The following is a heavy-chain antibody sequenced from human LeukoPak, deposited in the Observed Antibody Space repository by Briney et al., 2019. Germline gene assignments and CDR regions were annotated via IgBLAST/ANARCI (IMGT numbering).Heavy chain of an antibody. V-gene: IGHV3-7*01. D-gene: IGHD2-2*01. CDR3: ARELYSSTSCLVYYFDY. Sequence: GGSLRLSCAASGFTFSSYWMSWVRQAPGKGLEWVANIKQDGSEKYYVDSVKGRFTISRDNAKNSLYLQMNSLRAEDTAVYYCARELYSSTSCLVYYFDYWGQGTLVTVSS. J-gene: IGHJ4*02. CDR2: IKQDGSEK. CDR1: GFTFSSYW.